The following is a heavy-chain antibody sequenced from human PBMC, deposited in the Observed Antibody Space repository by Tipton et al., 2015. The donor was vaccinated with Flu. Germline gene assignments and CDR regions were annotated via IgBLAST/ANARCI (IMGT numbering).Heavy chain of an antibody. V-gene: IGHV1-69*01. J-gene: IGHJ6*02. CDR1: GGTFSSYA. CDR2: VIPIFGTA. CDR3: ARDPYCSSTSCYGYYYGMDV. Sequence: QLVQSGAEVKKPGSSVKVSCKASGGTFSSYAISWVRQAPGQGLEWMGGVIPIFGTANYAQKFQGRVTITADESTSTASMELSSLRSEDTAVYYCARDPYCSSTSCYGYYYGMDVWGQGTTVTVSS. D-gene: IGHD2-2*01.